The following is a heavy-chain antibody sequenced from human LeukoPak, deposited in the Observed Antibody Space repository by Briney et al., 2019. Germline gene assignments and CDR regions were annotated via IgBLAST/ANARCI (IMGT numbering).Heavy chain of an antibody. CDR2: ISSSSSYI. CDR1: GLTFSSYS. Sequence: GGSLRLSCAASGLTFSSYSMNWVRQAPGKGLEWVSSISSSSSYIYYADSVKGRFTISRDNAKNSLYLQMNSLRAEDTAVYYCAREYSSSWYLSYYFDYWGQGTLVTVSS. D-gene: IGHD6-13*01. V-gene: IGHV3-21*01. CDR3: AREYSSSWYLSYYFDY. J-gene: IGHJ4*02.